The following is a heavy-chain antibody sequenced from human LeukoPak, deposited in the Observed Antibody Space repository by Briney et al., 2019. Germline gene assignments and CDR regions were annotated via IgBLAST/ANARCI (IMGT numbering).Heavy chain of an antibody. D-gene: IGHD2-21*01. Sequence: TGGSLTLLCAAWGFTLSNYWEICVRQAPGKGGEWVASINQDGSERFYVDSVRGRFTISRDSARNSLFLQMNSLRAEDTALYYCATLRNNYFDPWGQGTLVTVSS. V-gene: IGHV3-7*01. CDR3: ATLRNNYFDP. CDR2: INQDGSER. CDR1: GFTLSNYW. J-gene: IGHJ5*02.